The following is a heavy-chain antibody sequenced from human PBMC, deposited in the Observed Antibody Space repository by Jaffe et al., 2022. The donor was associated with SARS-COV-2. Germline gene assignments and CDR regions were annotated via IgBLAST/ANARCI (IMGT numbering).Heavy chain of an antibody. CDR2: IDWDDDK. CDR1: GFSLSTSGMC. J-gene: IGHJ5*02. V-gene: IGHV2-70*01. Sequence: QVTLRESGPALVKPTQTLTLTCTFSGFSLSTSGMCVSWIRQPPGKALEWLALIDWDDDKYYSTSLKTRLTISKDTSKNQVVLTMTNMDPVDTATYYCARISYYYDSLGWFDPWGQGTLVTVSS. D-gene: IGHD3-22*01. CDR3: ARISYYYDSLGWFDP.